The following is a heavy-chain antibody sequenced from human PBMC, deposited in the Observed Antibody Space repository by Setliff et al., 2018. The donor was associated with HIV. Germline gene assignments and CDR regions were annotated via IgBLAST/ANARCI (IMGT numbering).Heavy chain of an antibody. CDR2: IDHRGRP. CDR3: ARRRDGSSWYRGDFDY. V-gene: IGHV4-34*01. CDR1: GGSFSDYY. D-gene: IGHD6-13*01. Sequence: SETLSLTCGIYGGSFSDYYWSWIRQPPGKGLEWIGEIDHRGRPKYNPSLNSRVTMSVDKSRNQFSLKLSSVTAADTAVYYCARRRDGSSWYRGDFDYWGQGTLVTVSS. J-gene: IGHJ4*02.